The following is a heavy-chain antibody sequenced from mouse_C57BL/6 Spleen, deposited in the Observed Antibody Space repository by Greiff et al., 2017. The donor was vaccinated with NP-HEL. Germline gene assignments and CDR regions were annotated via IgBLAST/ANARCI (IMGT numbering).Heavy chain of an antibody. V-gene: IGHV1-54*01. CDR1: GYAFTNYL. CDR3: VRGYDYDGGY. J-gene: IGHJ2*01. D-gene: IGHD2-4*01. CDR2: INPGSGGT. Sequence: QVQLQQSGAELVRPGTSVKVSCKASGYAFTNYLIEWVKQRPGQGLEWIGVINPGSGGTNYNEKVKGKATLTADKSSSTAYMQLSSLTSEDSAVYFCVRGYDYDGGYWGQGTTLTVSS.